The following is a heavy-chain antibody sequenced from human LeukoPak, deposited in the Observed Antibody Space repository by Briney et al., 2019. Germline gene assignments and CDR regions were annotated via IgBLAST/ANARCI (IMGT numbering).Heavy chain of an antibody. CDR3: GGGAHCSGGSCALGIGDC. CDR1: GGSISSYY. J-gene: IGHJ4*02. V-gene: IGHV4-59*01. Sequence: PSETLSLTCTVSGGSISSYYWSWIRQPPGKGLEWIGYIYYSGSTNYNPSLKSRVTISADTSKNQFSLKLSSVTAADTAVYYCGGGAHCSGGSCALGIGDCWGQGTLVTVSS. CDR2: IYYSGST. D-gene: IGHD2-15*01.